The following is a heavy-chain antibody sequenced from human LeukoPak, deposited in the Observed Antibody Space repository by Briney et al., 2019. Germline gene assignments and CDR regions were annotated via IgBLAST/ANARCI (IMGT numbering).Heavy chain of an antibody. V-gene: IGHV1-69*01. CDR1: GGTFISYA. D-gene: IGHD5-24*01. Sequence: GSSVKVSCKASGGTFISYAISWVRQAPGQGLEWMGGIIPIFGTANYAQKFQGRVTITADESTSTAYMELSSLRSEDTAVYYCARASGLGDGYNFNYYYYYMDVWGKGTTVTISS. CDR2: IIPIFGTA. J-gene: IGHJ6*03. CDR3: ARASGLGDGYNFNYYYYYMDV.